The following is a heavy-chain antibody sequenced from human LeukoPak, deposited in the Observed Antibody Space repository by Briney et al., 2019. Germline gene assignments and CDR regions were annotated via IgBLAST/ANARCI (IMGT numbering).Heavy chain of an antibody. J-gene: IGHJ4*02. CDR3: ARGGFRYFDWLLYHY. Sequence: GGSLRLSCTASGFIFGDYAMSWVRQAPGKGLEWVGFIRNKAYGGTTEYAASVKGRVSISRDDSKSIAYLQMNSLKTEDTAVYYCARGGFRYFDWLLYHYWGQGTLVTVSS. D-gene: IGHD3-9*01. V-gene: IGHV3-49*04. CDR2: IRNKAYGGTT. CDR1: GFIFGDYA.